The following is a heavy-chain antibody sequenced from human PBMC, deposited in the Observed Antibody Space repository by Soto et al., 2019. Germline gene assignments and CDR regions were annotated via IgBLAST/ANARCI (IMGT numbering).Heavy chain of an antibody. CDR3: ARLPTGYPNWFDP. V-gene: IGHV4-39*01. D-gene: IGHD3-9*01. J-gene: IGHJ5*02. CDR1: GASISTNHHN. CDR2: IHYRGAT. Sequence: SETLSLTCTVSGASISTNHHNWAWVRQPPGKGLEWMGNIHYRGATYFNPSLGSRLSMSVDTSKNQFSLKLTSVTAADTAVYYCARLPTGYPNWFDPWGQGTLVTVSS.